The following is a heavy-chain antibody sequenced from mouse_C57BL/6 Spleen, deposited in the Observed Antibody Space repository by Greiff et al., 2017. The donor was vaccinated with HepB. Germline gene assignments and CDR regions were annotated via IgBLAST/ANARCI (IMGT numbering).Heavy chain of an antibody. CDR2: ISDGGSYT. D-gene: IGHD2-3*01. CDR1: GFTFSSYA. CDR3: ASHDGYYEGFAY. Sequence: EVNVVESGGGLVKPGGSLKLSCAASGFTFSSYAMSWVRQTPEKRLEWVATISDGGSYTYYPDNVKGRFTISRDNAKNNLYLQMSHLKSEDTAMYYCASHDGYYEGFAYWGQGTLVTVSA. J-gene: IGHJ3*01. V-gene: IGHV5-4*03.